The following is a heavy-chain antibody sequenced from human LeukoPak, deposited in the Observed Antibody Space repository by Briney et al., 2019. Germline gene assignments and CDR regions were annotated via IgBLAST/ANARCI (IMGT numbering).Heavy chain of an antibody. CDR3: TRDSSHGWFSVDH. Sequence: ASVKVSCKTSAYPFTTYYMHWVRQAPGQGLEWMGVINPSDGSTSYAQKFRGRLTMTRDTSTSTLYMDLSSLIFEDTAVYFCTRDSSHGWFSVDHWGQGTLVTVSS. J-gene: IGHJ4*02. V-gene: IGHV1-46*01. CDR1: AYPFTTYY. CDR2: INPSDGST. D-gene: IGHD6-19*01.